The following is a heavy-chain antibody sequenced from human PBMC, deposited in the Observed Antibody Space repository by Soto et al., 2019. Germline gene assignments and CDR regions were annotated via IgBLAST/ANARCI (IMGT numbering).Heavy chain of an antibody. CDR2: ISGSGANT. CDR1: GFTFTNYA. Sequence: GGSLRLSCAASGFTFTNYAMSWVRQAPGEGLEWVSTISGSGANTHYADSVKGRFSISRDNSKNTLYIQMNSLRAEDTAVYYCAKDYGSSRYFFDYWGQGALVTVSS. J-gene: IGHJ4*02. CDR3: AKDYGSSRYFFDY. V-gene: IGHV3-23*01. D-gene: IGHD6-19*01.